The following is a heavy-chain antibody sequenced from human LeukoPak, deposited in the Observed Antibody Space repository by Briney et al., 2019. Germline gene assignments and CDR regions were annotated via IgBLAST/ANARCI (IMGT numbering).Heavy chain of an antibody. CDR2: ISGSSSYI. Sequence: GGSLRLSCAASGVTFSSYSLSWVRQAPGKGLEWVSSISGSSSYIYYADSVKGRFTVSRDNAKNSLYLQMNSLRAEDTAVYYCARDSEAYCSGGSCSMFDYWGQGTLVTVSS. J-gene: IGHJ4*02. CDR1: GVTFSSYS. V-gene: IGHV3-21*01. D-gene: IGHD2-15*01. CDR3: ARDSEAYCSGGSCSMFDY.